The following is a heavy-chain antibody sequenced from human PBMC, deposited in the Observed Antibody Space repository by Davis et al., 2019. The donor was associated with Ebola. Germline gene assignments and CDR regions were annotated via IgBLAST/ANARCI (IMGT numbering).Heavy chain of an antibody. CDR3: ARRLRGTYSGYDYYFDY. CDR2: IYPGDSDT. Sequence: KVSCKGSGYSFTSYWISWVRQMPGKGLEWMGIIYPGDSDTRYSPSFQGQVTISADKSITTAYLHWSSLKASDSAMYYCARRLRGTYSGYDYYFDYWGQGTLVTVSS. CDR1: GYSFTSYW. D-gene: IGHD5-12*01. V-gene: IGHV5-51*01. J-gene: IGHJ4*02.